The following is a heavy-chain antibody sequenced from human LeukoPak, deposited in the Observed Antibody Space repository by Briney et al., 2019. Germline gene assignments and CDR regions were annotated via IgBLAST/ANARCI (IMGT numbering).Heavy chain of an antibody. Sequence: AGGSLRLSCAASGFTFSSYAMSWVRQAPGKGLEWVSAISGSGGSTYYADSVKGRFTISRDNSKNTLYLQMNSLRAEDTAVYYCAKDAPLGYCSSTSCSSPLRYYYYGMDVWGQGTTVTVSS. CDR2: ISGSGGST. V-gene: IGHV3-23*01. CDR3: AKDAPLGYCSSTSCSSPLRYYYYGMDV. CDR1: GFTFSSYA. D-gene: IGHD2-2*01. J-gene: IGHJ6*02.